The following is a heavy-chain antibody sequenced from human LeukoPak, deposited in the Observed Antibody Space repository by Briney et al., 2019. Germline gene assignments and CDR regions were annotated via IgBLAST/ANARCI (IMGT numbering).Heavy chain of an antibody. J-gene: IGHJ4*02. CDR2: IYYTGST. CDR1: GGSISSSNYF. V-gene: IGHV4-39*01. D-gene: IGHD5-12*01. CDR3: ASFELGWLQKIDC. Sequence: TTSETLSLTCSVSGGSISSSNYFWGWIRQPPGKGLEWIGTIYYTGSTHYNPSLTSRVTISVDTSKNQFSLKLTSVTAADTAMYYCASFELGWLQKIDCWGQGTLVTVSS.